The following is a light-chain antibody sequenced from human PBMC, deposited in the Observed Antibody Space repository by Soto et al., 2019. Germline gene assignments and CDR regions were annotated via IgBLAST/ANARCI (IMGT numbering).Light chain of an antibody. CDR1: SSDVGSYNL. J-gene: IGLJ3*02. CDR2: DVT. V-gene: IGLV2-23*02. Sequence: QLVLTQPASVSGSPGQSITISCTGTSSDVGSYNLVSWYQQHPGKPPKLMIYDVTKRPSGVSNRFSGSKSGNTASLTISGLQAEDEADYYCCSYAGSGTWVFGGGTKVTVL. CDR3: CSYAGSGTWV.